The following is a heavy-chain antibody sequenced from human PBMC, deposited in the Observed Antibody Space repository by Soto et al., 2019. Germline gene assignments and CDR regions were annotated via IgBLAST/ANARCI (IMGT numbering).Heavy chain of an antibody. CDR2: LYWDDDK. J-gene: IGHJ6*02. V-gene: IGHV2-5*02. D-gene: IGHD2-21*02. CDR1: GLSLRTTGVG. Sequence: QVTLKESGPTLVKPTQTLTLTCTVSGLSLRTTGVGVGWVRQPPGKALEWLARLYWDDDKRYSPSLRSRLTIAKDISEKQVVLTMTNMDTVDTATYYCVQSRCGGDCLEIYSSHAYNGLDVWGQGTTVTVPS. CDR3: VQSRCGGDCLEIYSSHAYNGLDV.